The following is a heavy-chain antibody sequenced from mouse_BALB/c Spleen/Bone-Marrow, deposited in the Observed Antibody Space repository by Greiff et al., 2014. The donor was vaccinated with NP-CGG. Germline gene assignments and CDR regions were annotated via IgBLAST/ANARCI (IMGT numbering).Heavy chain of an antibody. Sequence: VQLQQPGGGLVQPGGSLKLSCAASGFDFSRYWMGWVRQAPGKGLGWIGEINPDSTTINYTPSLKYKFIISRDNAKNTLFLQMSNVRSEDTALYYCARLGYYGGFAYWGQGTLVTVSA. V-gene: IGHV4-1*02. J-gene: IGHJ3*01. CDR1: GFDFSRYW. CDR2: INPDSTTI. D-gene: IGHD2-3*01. CDR3: ARLGYYGGFAY.